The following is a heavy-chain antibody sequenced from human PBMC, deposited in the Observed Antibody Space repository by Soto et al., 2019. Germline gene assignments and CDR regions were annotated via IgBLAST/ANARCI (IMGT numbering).Heavy chain of an antibody. D-gene: IGHD3-16*01. CDR1: GFTVSSNY. CDR3: AGGNSVLERD. J-gene: IGHJ4*02. CDR2: MYSAGVT. V-gene: IGHV3-66*01. Sequence: EVQLVESGGGLVQPGGSLRLSCAASGFTVSSNYMSWVRQAPGRGLECVSLMYSAGVTKYADSVKCRFTISRDNAKNTLYLQMNRLRVEDTAVYYCAGGNSVLERDWGQGTLVTVSS.